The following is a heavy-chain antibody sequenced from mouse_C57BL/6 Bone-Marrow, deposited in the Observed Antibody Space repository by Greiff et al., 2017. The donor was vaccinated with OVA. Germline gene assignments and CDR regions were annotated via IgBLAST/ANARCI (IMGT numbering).Heavy chain of an antibody. CDR3: ARNDLSCYFDY. J-gene: IGHJ2*01. D-gene: IGHD2-4*01. CDR1: GYTFTSYW. CDR2: IDPSDSYT. V-gene: IGHV1-50*01. Sequence: QVQLQQPGAELVKPGASVKLSCKASGYTFTSYWMQWVKQRPGQGLEWIGEIDPSDSYTNYNQKFTGKATLTVDTSSSTACMQLSSLTSEDSAVYYCARNDLSCYFDYWGQGTTLTVSA.